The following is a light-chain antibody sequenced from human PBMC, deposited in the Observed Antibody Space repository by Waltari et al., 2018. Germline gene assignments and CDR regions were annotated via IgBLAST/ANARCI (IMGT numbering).Light chain of an antibody. V-gene: IGLV1-44*01. J-gene: IGLJ3*02. CDR1: ASNIGGNL. CDR2: RSD. Sequence: QSVLTQPPSASGTPGQSVTISCSGGASNIGGNLVNWYQQLPGKAPKLLIYRSDLRPSGVPDRFSGSKSGTSASLAITGLQAEDEADYYCQSYDTSLRVVFGGGTKLTVL. CDR3: QSYDTSLRVV.